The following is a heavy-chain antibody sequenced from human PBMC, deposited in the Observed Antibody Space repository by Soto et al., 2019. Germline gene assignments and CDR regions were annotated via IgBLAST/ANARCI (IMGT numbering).Heavy chain of an antibody. CDR2: IYYSGST. Sequence: SETLSLTCTVSGGSISSSSYYWGWIRQPPGKGLEWIGSIYYSGSTYYNPSLKSRVTISVDTSKNQFSLKLSSVTAADTAVYYCARHVWGSSGWYIDYFDYWGQGTLVTVSS. D-gene: IGHD6-19*01. CDR1: GGSISSSSYY. CDR3: ARHVWGSSGWYIDYFDY. J-gene: IGHJ4*02. V-gene: IGHV4-39*01.